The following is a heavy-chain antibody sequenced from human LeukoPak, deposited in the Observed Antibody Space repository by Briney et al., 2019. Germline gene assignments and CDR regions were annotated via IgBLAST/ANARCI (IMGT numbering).Heavy chain of an antibody. V-gene: IGHV4-61*08. CDR3: ARELSSGWFDP. Sequence: PSETLSLTCTVSGGSISSGDYYWSWIRQPPGKGLEWIGYIYYSGSTYYNPSLKSRVTISVDTSKNQFSLKLSSVTAADTAVYYCARELSSGWFDPWGQGTLVTVSS. D-gene: IGHD6-19*01. CDR2: IYYSGST. CDR1: GGSISSGDYY. J-gene: IGHJ5*02.